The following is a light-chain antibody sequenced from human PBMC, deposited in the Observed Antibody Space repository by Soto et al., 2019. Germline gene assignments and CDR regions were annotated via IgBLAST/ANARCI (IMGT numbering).Light chain of an antibody. CDR1: SSNIGGNS. CDR3: GSWDSSLSAYV. V-gene: IGLV1-51*01. Sequence: QSVLTQPPSVSAAPGPKVTISCSGRSSNIGGNSVSWYQQLPGTAPKLLIYDDDKRPSGIPDRFSGSKSGTSATLGITGFQTGDEADYYCGSWDSSLSAYVFATGTKVTVL. J-gene: IGLJ1*01. CDR2: DDD.